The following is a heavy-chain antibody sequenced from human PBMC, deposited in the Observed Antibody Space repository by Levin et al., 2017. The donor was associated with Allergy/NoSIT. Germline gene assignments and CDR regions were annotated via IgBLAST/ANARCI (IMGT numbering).Heavy chain of an antibody. V-gene: IGHV3-9*01. J-gene: IGHJ4*02. Sequence: RTGGSLRLSCAASGFTFDNYGMHWVRQAPGKGLEWVSGISWNSNTIAYADSVKGRFTISRDSANISLYLQMNSLRAGDTAFYYCAKGRTPAIGTSDDFDSWGQGTLVTVSS. CDR1: GFTFDNYG. CDR3: AKGRTPAIGTSDDFDS. CDR2: ISWNSNTI. D-gene: IGHD1-1*01.